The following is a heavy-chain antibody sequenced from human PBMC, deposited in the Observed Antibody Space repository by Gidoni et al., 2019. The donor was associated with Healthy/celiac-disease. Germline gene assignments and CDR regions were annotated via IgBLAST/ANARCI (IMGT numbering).Heavy chain of an antibody. CDR3: ARVGQWLVMGAFDF. D-gene: IGHD6-19*01. CDR2: ISTSSSSI. V-gene: IGHV3-21*01. J-gene: IGHJ3*01. CDR1: GFTFSSYS. Sequence: EVQLVESGGGLVKPGGSLRLSCAASGFTFSSYSMNWVRQAPGKGLEWVSSISTSSSSIYYADSVKGRFTTSRDNAKNSLYLQMNSLRAEDTAVYYCARVGQWLVMGAFDFWGQGTMVTVSS.